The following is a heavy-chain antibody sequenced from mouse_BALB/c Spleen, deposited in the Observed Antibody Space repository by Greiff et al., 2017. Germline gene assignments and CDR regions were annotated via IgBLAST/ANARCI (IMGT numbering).Heavy chain of an antibody. CDR3: ARYPYGSRGWYFDV. D-gene: IGHD1-1*01. Sequence: EVQLQQSGAELVRPGALVKLSCKASGFNIKDYYMHWVKQRPEQGLEWIGWIDPENGNTIYDPKFQGKASITADTSSNTAYLQLSSLTSEDTAVYYCARYPYGSRGWYFDVWGAGTTVTVSS. CDR1: GFNIKDYY. V-gene: IGHV14-1*02. CDR2: IDPENGNT. J-gene: IGHJ1*01.